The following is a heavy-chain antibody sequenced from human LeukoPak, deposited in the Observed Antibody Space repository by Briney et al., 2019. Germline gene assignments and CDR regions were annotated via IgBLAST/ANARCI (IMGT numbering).Heavy chain of an antibody. CDR3: ARVVVPAANHFYYYGMDV. CDR1: GGTFSSYA. Sequence: SVKASCKASGGTFSSYAISWVRQAPGQGLEWMGGIIPIFGTANYAQKFQGRATITADKSTSTAYMELSSLRSEDTAVYYCARVVVPAANHFYYYGMDVWGKGTTVTVSS. V-gene: IGHV1-69*06. CDR2: IIPIFGTA. D-gene: IGHD2-2*01. J-gene: IGHJ6*04.